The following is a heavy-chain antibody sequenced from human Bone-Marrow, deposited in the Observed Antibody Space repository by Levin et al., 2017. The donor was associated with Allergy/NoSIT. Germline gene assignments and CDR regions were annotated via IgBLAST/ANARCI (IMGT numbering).Heavy chain of an antibody. J-gene: IGHJ4*02. CDR3: SRRRGSDGSGYFDY. CDR1: GFSLSPPGMG. V-gene: IGHV2-5*02. D-gene: IGHD2-15*01. Sequence: SGPTLVKPTQTLALTCSFSGFSLSPPGMGMGWIRQPPGKALEWLALIYWDDDTRYSPTLKSRLTITRDTSKTQVVLIMTNMDPVDTATYYCSRRRGSDGSGYFDYWGQGTLVTVSS. CDR2: IYWDDDT.